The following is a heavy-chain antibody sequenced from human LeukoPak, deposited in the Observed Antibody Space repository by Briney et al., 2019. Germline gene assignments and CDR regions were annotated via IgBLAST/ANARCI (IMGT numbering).Heavy chain of an antibody. CDR1: GGSISSSSYY. CDR2: IYYSGST. J-gene: IGHJ3*02. D-gene: IGHD3-22*01. CDR3: ASFFDYYDSSDGAFDI. V-gene: IGHV4-61*01. Sequence: SETLSLTCTVSGGSISSSSYYWSWIRQPPGKGLEWIGYIYYSGSTNYNPSLKSRVTISVDTSKNQFSLKLSSVTAADTAVYYCASFFDYYDSSDGAFDIWGQGTMVTVSS.